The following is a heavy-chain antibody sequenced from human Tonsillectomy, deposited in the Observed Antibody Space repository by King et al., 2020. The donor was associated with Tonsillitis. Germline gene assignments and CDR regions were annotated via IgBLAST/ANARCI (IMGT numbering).Heavy chain of an antibody. CDR2: VWFDGTDN. V-gene: IGHV3-33*01. J-gene: IGHJ4*02. D-gene: IGHD6-19*01. CDR3: TRETTGWDFDH. CDR1: GFTFSTYV. Sequence: VQLVVSGGAVVQPGRALRLSCAASGFTFSTYVMHWVRQAPGKGLGWVAFVWFDGTDNSYADSVKGRFTVSRDNSNHTLYLEMNSLKVEDTAVYYCTRETTGWDFDHWGQGTLVTVFS.